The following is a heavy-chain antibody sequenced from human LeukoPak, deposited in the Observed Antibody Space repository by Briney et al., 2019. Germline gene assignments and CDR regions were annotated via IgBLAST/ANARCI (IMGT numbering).Heavy chain of an antibody. V-gene: IGHV3-15*01. J-gene: IGHJ4*02. Sequence: GGSLRLSCAASGFTFKSAWMNWVRQAPGKGLEWVGRIKSKTDGETTDYAAPVKGRFTISRDDSKNTLYLQMNSLKTEDTAVYYCTTDLLDWGQGTLVTVSS. D-gene: IGHD2-15*01. CDR3: TTDLLD. CDR1: GFTFKSAW. CDR2: IKSKTDGETT.